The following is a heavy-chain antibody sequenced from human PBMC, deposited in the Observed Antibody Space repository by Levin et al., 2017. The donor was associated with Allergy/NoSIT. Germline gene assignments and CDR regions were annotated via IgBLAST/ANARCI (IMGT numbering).Heavy chain of an antibody. CDR1: GFTFSTYW. V-gene: IGHV3-7*01. Sequence: GGSLRLSCGGSGFTFSTYWMSWVRQAPGKGLEWVANIKHDGSEKNYVDSVKGRFTISRDNTKNSLYLQMNSLRDEDTAVYYCARELRLMYHNVWGTFRNDAFDMWGQGTKVTVSS. CDR2: IKHDGSEK. CDR3: ARELRLMYHNVWGTFRNDAFDM. D-gene: IGHD3-16*02. J-gene: IGHJ3*02.